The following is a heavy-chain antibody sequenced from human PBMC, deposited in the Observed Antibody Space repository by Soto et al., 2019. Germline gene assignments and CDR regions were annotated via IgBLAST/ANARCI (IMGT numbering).Heavy chain of an antibody. CDR1: GFSLSTSGVG. CDR3: AHRCGGSCYDY. V-gene: IGHV2-5*02. J-gene: IGHJ4*02. Sequence: QITLKESGPTLVKPTQTLTLTCTFSGFSLSTSGVGVGWIRQPPGKALEWLALIYWDDDKRYSPSLKSRLTHTXXTSKNQVVLTMTNMDPVDTATYYCAHRCGGSCYDYWGQGTLVTVSS. CDR2: IYWDDDK. D-gene: IGHD2-15*01.